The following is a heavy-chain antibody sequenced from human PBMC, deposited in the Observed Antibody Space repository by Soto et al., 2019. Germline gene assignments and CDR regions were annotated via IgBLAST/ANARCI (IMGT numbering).Heavy chain of an antibody. CDR3: ERSVRDSAGNAAS. J-gene: IGHJ5*02. V-gene: IGHV1-18*01. Sequence: QVPLVQSGAEVKEPGASVKVCCKSSGYTFTNYGLTWVRQAPGREPALVGWLSAYSGDTNYAPKFQGRVTLSKAPFESKAYMDLRRLTPYDKAVYYCERSVRDSAGNAASWGQGTPVTVSS. D-gene: IGHD2-21*02. CDR1: GYTFTNYG. CDR2: LSAYSGDT.